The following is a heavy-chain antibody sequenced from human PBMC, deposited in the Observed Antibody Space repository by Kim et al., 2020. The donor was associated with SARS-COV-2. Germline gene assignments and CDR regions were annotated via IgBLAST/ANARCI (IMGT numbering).Heavy chain of an antibody. CDR2: IIPIFGTA. CDR1: GGTFSSYA. J-gene: IGHJ6*02. Sequence: SVKVSCKASGGTFSSYAISWVRQAPGQGLEWMGGIIPIFGTANYAQKFQGRVTITADESTSTAYMELSSLRSEDTAVYYCARRMATIVSYYYGMDVWGQGTTVTVSS. D-gene: IGHD5-12*01. CDR3: ARRMATIVSYYYGMDV. V-gene: IGHV1-69*13.